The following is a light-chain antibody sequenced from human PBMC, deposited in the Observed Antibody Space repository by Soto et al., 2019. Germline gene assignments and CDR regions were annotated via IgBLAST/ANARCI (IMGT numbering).Light chain of an antibody. V-gene: IGLV2-23*01. CDR3: CSYALGSTFV. CDR1: SSDVGSYNL. Sequence: QSALTQPASVSGSSGQSITISCTGTSSDVGSYNLVSWHQHHPGKAPKLIIYEGDNRPSGVSNRFSGSKSGNTASLTISGLQAEDEADYYCCSYALGSTFVFGGGTKLTVL. CDR2: EGD. J-gene: IGLJ2*01.